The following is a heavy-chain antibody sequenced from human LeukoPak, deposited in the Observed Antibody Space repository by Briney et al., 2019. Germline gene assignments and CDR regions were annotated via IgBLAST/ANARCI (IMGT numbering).Heavy chain of an antibody. CDR1: GFTFSSHG. CDR3: ARERAVAGLFDY. V-gene: IGHV3-30*03. CDR2: ISYDGSDK. Sequence: GRSLRLSCAASGFTFSSHGMHWVRQAPGKGLEWVAVISYDGSDKYYADSVKGRFTISRDNSKNTLYLQMNSLRSEDTAVYYCARERAVAGLFDYWGQGTLVTVSS. D-gene: IGHD6-19*01. J-gene: IGHJ4*02.